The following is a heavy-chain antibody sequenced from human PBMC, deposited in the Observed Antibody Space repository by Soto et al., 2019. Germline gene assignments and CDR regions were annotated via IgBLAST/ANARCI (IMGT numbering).Heavy chain of an antibody. D-gene: IGHD3-10*01. Sequence: QVQLQESGPGLVKPSGTLSLTCAVSGDSISSSNWWSWVRQPPGKGLEWIGEIYHSGSTNYNPSLKSLVTISVDKSKNQFSLKLSSVTAADTAVYYCARDYMVRGVMRWFDPWGQGTLVTVSS. CDR2: IYHSGST. J-gene: IGHJ5*02. CDR1: GDSISSSNW. V-gene: IGHV4-4*02. CDR3: ARDYMVRGVMRWFDP.